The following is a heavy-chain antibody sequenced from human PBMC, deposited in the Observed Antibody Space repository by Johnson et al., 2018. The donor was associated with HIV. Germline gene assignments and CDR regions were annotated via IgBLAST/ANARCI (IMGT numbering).Heavy chain of an antibody. Sequence: VQLVESGGGLVQPGRSLRLSCAASGFTFSSYAMHWVRQAPGKGLEWVAVIYSGGSTYYADSVKGRFTISRDNSKNTLYLQMGSLRAEDMAVYYCARNRGDSPPDAFDIWGQGTMVTVSS. V-gene: IGHV3-66*01. D-gene: IGHD3-10*01. CDR3: ARNRGDSPPDAFDI. J-gene: IGHJ3*02. CDR1: GFTFSSYA. CDR2: IYSGGST.